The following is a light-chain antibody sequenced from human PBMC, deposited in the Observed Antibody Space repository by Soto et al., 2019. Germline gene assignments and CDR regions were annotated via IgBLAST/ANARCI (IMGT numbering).Light chain of an antibody. Sequence: EIVLTQSPDTLSLSPWERATLSCRASQSVSSSDLAWYQQKPGQAPRLLIYGASSRATGIPDRFSGSGSGTDFSLTISRVEPEDFAVYYCQQYGSSPSWTFGQGTKVDIK. V-gene: IGKV3-20*01. CDR2: GAS. CDR3: QQYGSSPSWT. CDR1: QSVSSSD. J-gene: IGKJ1*01.